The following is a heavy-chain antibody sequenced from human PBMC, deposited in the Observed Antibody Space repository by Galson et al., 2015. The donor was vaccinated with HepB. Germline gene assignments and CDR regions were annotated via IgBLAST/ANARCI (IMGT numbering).Heavy chain of an antibody. CDR3: ASEIQQGWFDP. Sequence: CAISGDSVSTDSGAWTWIRQSPSRGLEWLGRTYYRSKWYNDYALSVKSRITINPDTSKNQFSLQLNSVTPEDTAVYHCASEIQQGWFDPWGQGTLVTVSS. CDR2: TYYRSKWYN. CDR1: GDSVSTDSGA. D-gene: IGHD1/OR15-1a*01. J-gene: IGHJ5*02. V-gene: IGHV6-1*01.